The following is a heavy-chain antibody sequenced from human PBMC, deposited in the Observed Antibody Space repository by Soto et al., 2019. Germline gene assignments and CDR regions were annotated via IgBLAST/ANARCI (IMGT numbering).Heavy chain of an antibody. CDR3: ARVGGSYADAFDI. CDR2: IYQSGST. Sequence: SETLSLTCAVSGYSISSGYYWGWIRQPPGKGLEWIGSIYQSGSTYYNPSLESRVTMSVDTSKNQFSLKLSSVTAADTAVYSCARVGGSYADAFDIWGQGTMVTVSS. D-gene: IGHD1-26*01. J-gene: IGHJ3*02. CDR1: GYSISSGYY. V-gene: IGHV4-38-2*01.